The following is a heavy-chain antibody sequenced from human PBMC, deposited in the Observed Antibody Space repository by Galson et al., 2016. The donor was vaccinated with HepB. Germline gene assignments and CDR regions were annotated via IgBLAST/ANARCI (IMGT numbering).Heavy chain of an antibody. Sequence: ETLSLTCIVSGGSISTYYWHWIRQPPGKGLEWIGYIYYSGSTNSNPSLKSRVTISVDTSKNQFSLKLGSVTAADTAVYFCARGGSTGWYRFDSWGQGTLVTVSS. D-gene: IGHD6-19*01. CDR3: ARGGSTGWYRFDS. CDR2: IYYSGST. CDR1: GGSISTYY. V-gene: IGHV4-59*01. J-gene: IGHJ4*02.